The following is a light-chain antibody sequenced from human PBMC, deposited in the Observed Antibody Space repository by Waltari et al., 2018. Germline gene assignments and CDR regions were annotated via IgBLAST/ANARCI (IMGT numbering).Light chain of an antibody. V-gene: IGLV2-11*01. J-gene: IGLJ1*01. CDR2: VVN. CDR3: WTFSGIYTHV. Sequence: QSALTQPRSVSGSPGQSVSISCTGTSSDVGGYNYVSWYQQHPGKAPTLMIYVVNKRPSGVPDPFSGAKSGNTASLTISGLQAEDEADYCCWTFSGIYTHVFGTGTKVSVL. CDR1: SSDVGGYNY.